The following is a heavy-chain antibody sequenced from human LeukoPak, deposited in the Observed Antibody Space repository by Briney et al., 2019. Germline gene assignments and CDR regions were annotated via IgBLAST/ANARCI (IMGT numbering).Heavy chain of an antibody. J-gene: IGHJ4*02. CDR2: FDPEDGET. CDR1: GYTLTELS. CDR3: ATDGGRGTATFDY. D-gene: IGHD5-18*01. V-gene: IGHV1-24*01. Sequence: ASVKVSCKVSGYTLTELSMHWVRQAPGKGLEWMGGFDPEDGETIYAQKFQGRVTMTEDTSTDTAYVELSSLRSEDTAVYYCATDGGRGTATFDYWGQGTLVTVSS.